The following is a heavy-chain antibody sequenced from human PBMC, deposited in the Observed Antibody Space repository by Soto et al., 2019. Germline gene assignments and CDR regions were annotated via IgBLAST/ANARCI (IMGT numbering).Heavy chain of an antibody. D-gene: IGHD2-21*02. CDR2: IIPILGIA. CDR3: ARDRAYCGGDCYSEWEH. CDR1: GGTFSSYT. V-gene: IGHV1-69*08. J-gene: IGHJ1*01. Sequence: QVQLVQSGAEVKKPGSSVKVSCKASGGTFSSYTISWVRQAPGQGLEWMGRIIPILGIANYAQKFQGRVTITAAKSTSTPYMELSSLRSEDTAVYYCARDRAYCGGDCYSEWEHWGQGTLVTVSS.